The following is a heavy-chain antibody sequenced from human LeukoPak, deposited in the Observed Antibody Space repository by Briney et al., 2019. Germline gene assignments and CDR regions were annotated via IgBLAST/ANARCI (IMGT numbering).Heavy chain of an antibody. D-gene: IGHD3-22*01. CDR2: KRFDGSNE. J-gene: IGHJ4*02. CDR3: ARDYDSSGYYLGEFDY. V-gene: IGHV3-33*08. CDR1: GFTFSSYG. Sequence: GGSLRLSCAASGFTFSSYGMHWVRQAPGKGLEWVALKRFDGSNEYYADSVKGRFTISRDNAKNSLYLQMNSLRAEDTAVYYCARDYDSSGYYLGEFDYWGQGTLVTVSS.